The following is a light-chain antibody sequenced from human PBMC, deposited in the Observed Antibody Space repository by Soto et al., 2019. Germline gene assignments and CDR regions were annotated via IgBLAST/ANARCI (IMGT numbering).Light chain of an antibody. CDR3: QQRYNWPIT. J-gene: IGKJ5*01. Sequence: EIVLTHSPATLSLSPCETATLSFRASQSVSGYIGWYQQKPGQAPRLLIYADSNRATGIPARFSGSGSGTDFTLTISSLEPEDFSVYYCQQRYNWPITFGQGTRLEI. CDR1: QSVSGY. CDR2: ADS. V-gene: IGKV3-11*01.